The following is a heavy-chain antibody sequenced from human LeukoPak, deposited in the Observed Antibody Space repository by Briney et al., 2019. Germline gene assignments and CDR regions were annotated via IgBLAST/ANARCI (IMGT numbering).Heavy chain of an antibody. CDR3: ARRYCSSTTCTLGY. V-gene: IGHV3-48*03. J-gene: IGHJ4*02. Sequence: GGSLRLSCAASGFTFSTYEMNLVRQAPGKGLEWVSHISGSGGAIYYAHSVEGRFTISRDNAKNSLYLQMNSLRAEDTAIYYCARRYCSSTTCTLGYWGQGTLVTVSS. CDR2: ISGSGGAI. D-gene: IGHD2-2*01. CDR1: GFTFSTYE.